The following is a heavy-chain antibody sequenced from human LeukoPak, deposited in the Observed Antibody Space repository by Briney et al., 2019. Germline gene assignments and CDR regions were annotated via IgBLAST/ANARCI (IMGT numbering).Heavy chain of an antibody. CDR3: ASSIAAAGFSDY. Sequence: SVKVSCKASGYTFTGYHVHWVRQAPGQGLEWMGGIIPIFGTANYAQKFQGRVTITADESTSTAYMELSSLRSEDTAVYYCASSIAAAGFSDYWGQGTLVTVSS. D-gene: IGHD6-13*01. J-gene: IGHJ4*02. CDR1: GYTFTGYH. CDR2: IIPIFGTA. V-gene: IGHV1-69*13.